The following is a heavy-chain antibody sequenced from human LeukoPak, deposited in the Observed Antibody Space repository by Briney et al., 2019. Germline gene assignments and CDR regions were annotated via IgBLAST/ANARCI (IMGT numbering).Heavy chain of an antibody. J-gene: IGHJ6*02. D-gene: IGHD3-10*01. Sequence: GSLRLSCAASGFTFSSYGMHWVRQAPGKGLEWVAVISYDGSNKYYADSVKGRFTISRDNSKNTLYLQMNSLRAEDTAVYYCAKDRGGSGSYWYYYYGMDVWGQGTTVTVSS. CDR2: ISYDGSNK. CDR3: AKDRGGSGSYWYYYYGMDV. V-gene: IGHV3-30*18. CDR1: GFTFSSYG.